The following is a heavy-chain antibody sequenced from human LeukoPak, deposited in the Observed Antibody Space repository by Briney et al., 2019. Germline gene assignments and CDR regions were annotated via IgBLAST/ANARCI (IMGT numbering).Heavy chain of an antibody. D-gene: IGHD2-15*01. Sequence: GGSLRLSCSASGFTFSSYAMHWVRQAPGKGLEWVSYITSSGRTRYYADSVKGRFTLSRDNAKNSLYLQMNSLRAEDTAIYYCARESPHCSGVSCFFDYWGQGTLVTVSS. V-gene: IGHV3-48*03. J-gene: IGHJ4*02. CDR1: GFTFSSYA. CDR3: ARESPHCSGVSCFFDY. CDR2: ITSSGRTR.